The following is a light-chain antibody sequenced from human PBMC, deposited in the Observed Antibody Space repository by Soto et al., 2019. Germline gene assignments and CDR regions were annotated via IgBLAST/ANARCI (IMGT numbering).Light chain of an antibody. Sequence: EIVLTQSPGTLSLSPGERATLSCRASQSVSSSYLAWYQQKPGQAPRLLIYGASSRAAGIPDRFSGSWSGTDFTLTISRLEPEDFEVYYGQQYGSSYTFGQGTKLEIK. CDR1: QSVSSSY. CDR3: QQYGSSYT. J-gene: IGKJ2*01. CDR2: GAS. V-gene: IGKV3-20*01.